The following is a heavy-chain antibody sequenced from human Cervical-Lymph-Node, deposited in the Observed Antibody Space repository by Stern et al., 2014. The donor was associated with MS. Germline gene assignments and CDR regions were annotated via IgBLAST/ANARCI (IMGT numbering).Heavy chain of an antibody. D-gene: IGHD3-10*02. J-gene: IGHJ4*02. CDR1: GFTFSSYA. CDR3: ASSVRWLPYYFDY. Sequence: VQLVQSGGGVVQPGRSLRLSCAASGFTFSSYAMHWVRQAPGKGLEWVAVISYDGSNKYYADSVKGRFTISRDNSKNTLYLQMNSLRAEDTAVYYCASSVRWLPYYFDYWGQGTLVTVSS. V-gene: IGHV3-30*04. CDR2: ISYDGSNK.